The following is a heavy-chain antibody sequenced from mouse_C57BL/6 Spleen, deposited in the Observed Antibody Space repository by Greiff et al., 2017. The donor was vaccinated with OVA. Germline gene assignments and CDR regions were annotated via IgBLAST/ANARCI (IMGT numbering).Heavy chain of an antibody. J-gene: IGHJ1*03. V-gene: IGHV1-61*01. CDR1: GYTFTSYW. CDR2: IYPSDSET. CDR3: ARGDGSSYWYFDV. D-gene: IGHD1-1*01. Sequence: VQLQQPGAELVRPGSSVKLSCKASGYTFTSYWMDWVKQRPGQGLEWIGNIYPSDSETHYNQKFKDKATLTVDKSSSTAYMQLSSLTSEDSAVYYCARGDGSSYWYFDVWGTGTTVTVSS.